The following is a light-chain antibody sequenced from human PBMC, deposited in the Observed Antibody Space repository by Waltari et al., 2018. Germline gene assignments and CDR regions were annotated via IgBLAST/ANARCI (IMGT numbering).Light chain of an antibody. CDR3: QQYNRWPPIT. J-gene: IGKJ5*01. Sequence: VVLTQSPATLSVSPEESAIISCRASQSVSSNLAWYQQKPGQAPRLLIYDASTRASSIPARFRGSGSGTEFTLTINSLQSEDSATYYCQQYNRWPPITFGQGTRLDIK. V-gene: IGKV3-15*01. CDR2: DAS. CDR1: QSVSSN.